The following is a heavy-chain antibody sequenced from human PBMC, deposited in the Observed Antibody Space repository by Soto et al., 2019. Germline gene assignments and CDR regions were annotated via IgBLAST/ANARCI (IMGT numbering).Heavy chain of an antibody. Sequence: GASVKVSCKVSGYTLTELSMHWVRQAPGKGLEWMGGFDPEDGGTIYAQKFQGRVTMTEDTSTDTAYMELSSLRSEDTAVYYCATPKQRVRPLFDYWGQGTLATVSS. CDR3: ATPKQRVRPLFDY. CDR1: GYTLTELS. J-gene: IGHJ4*02. CDR2: FDPEDGGT. D-gene: IGHD6-6*01. V-gene: IGHV1-24*01.